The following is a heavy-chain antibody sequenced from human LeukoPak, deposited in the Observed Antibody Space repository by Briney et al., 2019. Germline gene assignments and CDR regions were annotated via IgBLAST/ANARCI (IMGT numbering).Heavy chain of an antibody. Sequence: SETLSLTCNISGGSSSGYYWNWIRQTPGKGLEWIGYVYYRGGTNYNPSLKSRVSMSIDTSKNQLSLQLDSATAADTAVYYCARSDGYGLVDIWGQGTMVTVSS. J-gene: IGHJ3*02. V-gene: IGHV4-59*01. CDR2: VYYRGGT. CDR3: ARSDGYGLVDI. D-gene: IGHD3-10*01. CDR1: GGSSSGYY.